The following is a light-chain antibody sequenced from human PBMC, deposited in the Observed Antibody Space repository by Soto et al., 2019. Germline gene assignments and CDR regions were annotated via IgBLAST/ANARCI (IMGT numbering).Light chain of an antibody. CDR1: SSDVGYYNY. J-gene: IGLJ1*01. CDR2: DVR. Sequence: QSVLTQPASVSGSPGQSITISCTGTSSDVGYYNYVSWYQQHPGKAPKLMIYDVRYRPSGVSDRFSGSKSGNTASLTLSGLQAEDEADYYCSSYTSSSTLVFGTETNVTVL. V-gene: IGLV2-14*03. CDR3: SSYTSSSTLV.